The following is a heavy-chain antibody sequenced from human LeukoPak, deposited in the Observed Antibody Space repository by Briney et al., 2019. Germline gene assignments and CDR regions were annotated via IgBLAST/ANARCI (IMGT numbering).Heavy chain of an antibody. Sequence: SETLSLTCTVSGGSISSYYWSWIRQPPGKGLEWIGYIYTSGSTNYNPSLKSRVTISVDTSKNQFSLKLSSVTAADTAVYYCARHRKEYDFWSGYYPPYWYFDLWGRGTLVTVSS. CDR3: ARHRKEYDFWSGYYPPYWYFDL. V-gene: IGHV4-4*09. D-gene: IGHD3-3*01. CDR2: IYTSGST. CDR1: GGSISSYY. J-gene: IGHJ2*01.